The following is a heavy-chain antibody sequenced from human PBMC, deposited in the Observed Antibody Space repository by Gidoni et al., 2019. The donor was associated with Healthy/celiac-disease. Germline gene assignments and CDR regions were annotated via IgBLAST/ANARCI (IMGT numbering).Heavy chain of an antibody. Sequence: EVQLLASGGGLVQPGGSLRPSCSASGFTFSSYAMSWVRQAPGKGLEWVSAISGSGGSTYYADSVKGRFTISRDNSKNTLYLQMNSLRAEDTAVYYCAKAPTRLTMVRGVRSYYFDYWGQGTLVTVSS. CDR3: AKAPTRLTMVRGVRSYYFDY. V-gene: IGHV3-23*01. CDR1: GFTFSSYA. J-gene: IGHJ4*02. D-gene: IGHD3-10*01. CDR2: ISGSGGST.